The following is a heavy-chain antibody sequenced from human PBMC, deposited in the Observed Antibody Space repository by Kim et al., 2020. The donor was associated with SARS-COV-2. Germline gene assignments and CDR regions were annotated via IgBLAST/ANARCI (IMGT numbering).Heavy chain of an antibody. V-gene: IGHV4-34*01. Sequence: SETLSLTCAVYGGSFSGYYWSWIRQPPGKGLEWIGEINHSRSTNYNPSLKSRVTISVDTSKNQFSLTLSSVTAADTAVYYCARRLRSSWYHFYYGMDVW. CDR2: INHSRST. CDR3: ARRLRSSWYHFYYGMDV. J-gene: IGHJ6*01. CDR1: GGSFSGYY. D-gene: IGHD6-13*01.